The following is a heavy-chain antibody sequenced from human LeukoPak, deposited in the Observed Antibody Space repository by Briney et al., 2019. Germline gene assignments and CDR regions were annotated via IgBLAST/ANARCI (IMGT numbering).Heavy chain of an antibody. V-gene: IGHV4-31*03. CDR2: IHYSGRA. D-gene: IGHD1-26*01. CDR3: AKRPTRGWELRNYFDY. CDR1: GGSISSGGYS. Sequence: PSETLSLTCTVSGGSISSGGYSWSWIRQHPGKGLEWLGYIHYSGRAYYSPSLKSRLTILVDTSKNQFSLKLSSVTAADTAVYYCAKRPTRGWELRNYFDYWGQGTLVTVSS. J-gene: IGHJ4*02.